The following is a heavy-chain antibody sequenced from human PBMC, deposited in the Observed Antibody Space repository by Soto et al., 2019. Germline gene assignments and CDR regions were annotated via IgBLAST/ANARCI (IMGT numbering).Heavy chain of an antibody. V-gene: IGHV1-69*01. CDR2: IIPIFGTA. CDR3: ARDGGRHSGGIDY. CDR1: GGTFSSYS. Sequence: QVQLVQSGAEVKKPGSSVKVSCKASGGTFSSYSINWVRQAPGQGLEWMGEIIPIFGTANYAQKCQGRVTITADESTSTAYMELSSLRSEDTAVYYCARDGGRHSGGIDYWGQGTRVTVSS. J-gene: IGHJ4*02. D-gene: IGHD1-26*01.